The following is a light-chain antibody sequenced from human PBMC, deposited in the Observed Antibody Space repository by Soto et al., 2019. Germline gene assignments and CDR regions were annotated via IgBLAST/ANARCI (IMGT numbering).Light chain of an antibody. Sequence: DIQMSQSPSTLYASLGDRVTITCRASQRINKWLAWHQQKPGKAPKLLIYDASSLQSGVPPRFSGSGSGTEFTLTIRSLQPDDIATYYCQQYSSYSAWTFGEGTKVDI. CDR1: QRINKW. V-gene: IGKV1-5*01. J-gene: IGKJ1*01. CDR2: DAS. CDR3: QQYSSYSAWT.